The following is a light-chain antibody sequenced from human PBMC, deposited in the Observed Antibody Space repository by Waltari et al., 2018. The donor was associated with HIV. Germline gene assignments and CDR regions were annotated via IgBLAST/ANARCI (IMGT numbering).Light chain of an antibody. CDR2: SND. CDR1: SSNIGSNT. V-gene: IGLV1-44*01. J-gene: IGLJ3*02. Sequence: QSVLTQPPSASGTPGQRVTISCSGSSSNIGSNTVNWYQPLPGTAPRLRIYSNDKRPSGVPDRFSGSKSGTSASLAISGLQSEDEGDYYCATWDDSLNGWVFGGGTKLTVL. CDR3: ATWDDSLNGWV.